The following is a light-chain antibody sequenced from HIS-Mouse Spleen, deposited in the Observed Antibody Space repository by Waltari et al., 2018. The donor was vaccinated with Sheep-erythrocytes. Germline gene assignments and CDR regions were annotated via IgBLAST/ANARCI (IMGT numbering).Light chain of an antibody. CDR1: SSDVGGYNY. CDR2: DVS. CDR3: CSYAGSYNHV. Sequence: QSALTQPASVSGSPGQSITISCTGTSSDVGGYNYVSWYQQHPGKAPKLMIYDVSKQPSGVPDRFAGSKSGNTASLTISGLQAEDEADYYCCSYAGSYNHVFATGTKVTVL. J-gene: IGLJ1*01. V-gene: IGLV2-11*01.